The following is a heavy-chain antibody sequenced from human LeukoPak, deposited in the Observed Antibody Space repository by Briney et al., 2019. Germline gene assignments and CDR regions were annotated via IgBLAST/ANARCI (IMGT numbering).Heavy chain of an antibody. V-gene: IGHV3-23*01. D-gene: IGHD2-2*01. Sequence: GGSLRLSCAASGFTFSSYAMSWVRQAPGKGLEWVSAISGSGGSTYYADSVKGRFTISRDNSKNTLYLQMNSLRAEDTAVYYCANDLWEVYCSSTSCYRYGDIDYWGQGTLVTVSS. J-gene: IGHJ4*02. CDR1: GFTFSSYA. CDR2: ISGSGGST. CDR3: ANDLWEVYCSSTSCYRYGDIDY.